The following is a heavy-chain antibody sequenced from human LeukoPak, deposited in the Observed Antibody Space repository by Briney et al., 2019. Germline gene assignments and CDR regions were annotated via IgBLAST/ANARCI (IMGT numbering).Heavy chain of an antibody. CDR2: INPNSGGT. CDR3: ARGIKQYYYDSSGYCPDY. J-gene: IGHJ4*02. Sequence: ASVKVSCKASGYTFTGYYMHWVRQAPGQGLEWMGWINPNSGGTNYAQKFQGRVTMTRDTSISTAYMELSRLRSDDTAVYYCARGIKQYYYDSSGYCPDYWGQGTLVTISS. D-gene: IGHD3-22*01. CDR1: GYTFTGYY. V-gene: IGHV1-2*02.